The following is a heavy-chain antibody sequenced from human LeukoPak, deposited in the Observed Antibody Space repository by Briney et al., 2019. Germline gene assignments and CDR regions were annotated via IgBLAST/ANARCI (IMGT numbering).Heavy chain of an antibody. CDR2: INHSGST. CDR3: ASGNMVPFDY. D-gene: IGHD2/OR15-2a*01. Sequence: SETLSLTCAVDGGSFSGYYWSWIRHPPGKGREWIGEINHSGSTNYNPSLKSRVTISVDTSKNQFSLKLSSVTAADTAVYYCASGNMVPFDYWGQGTLVTVSS. J-gene: IGHJ4*02. V-gene: IGHV4-34*01. CDR1: GGSFSGYY.